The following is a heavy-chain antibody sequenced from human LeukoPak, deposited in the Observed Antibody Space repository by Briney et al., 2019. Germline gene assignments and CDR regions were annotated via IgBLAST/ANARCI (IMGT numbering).Heavy chain of an antibody. D-gene: IGHD6-6*01. J-gene: IGHJ3*02. CDR1: GYTFTSYD. CDR3: AREYSRSSRAFDI. V-gene: IGHV1-18*01. Sequence: ASVKVSCKASGYTFTSYDISWVRQAPGQGLEWMGWISTYNGKTNYAQKLQGRVTMTTDTSTSTAYMELRSLRSDDTAMYYCAREYSRSSRAFDIWGQGTMVTVSS. CDR2: ISTYNGKT.